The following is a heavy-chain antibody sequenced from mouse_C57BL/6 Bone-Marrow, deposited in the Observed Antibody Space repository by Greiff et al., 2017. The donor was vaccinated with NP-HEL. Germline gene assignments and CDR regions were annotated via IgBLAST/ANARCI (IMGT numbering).Heavy chain of an antibody. Sequence: EVNLVESGGGLVKPGGSLKLSCAASGFTFSDYGMHWVRQAPEKGLEWVAYISSGSSTIYYADTVKGRFTISRDNAKNTLFLQMTSLRSEDTAMYYCAKNLLRYFDVWGTGTTVTVSS. CDR1: GFTFSDYG. CDR2: ISSGSSTI. CDR3: AKNLLRYFDV. D-gene: IGHD2-1*01. V-gene: IGHV5-17*01. J-gene: IGHJ1*03.